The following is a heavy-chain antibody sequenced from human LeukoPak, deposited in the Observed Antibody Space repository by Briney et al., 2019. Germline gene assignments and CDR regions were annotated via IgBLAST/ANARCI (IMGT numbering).Heavy chain of an antibody. CDR3: ARGRLLEDRDYYYYYYMDV. J-gene: IGHJ6*03. Sequence: PGGSLRLSCAASGFTFTTYWMGWVRQAPGKGLEWVSSISSGSSYIYYADSVKGRFTISRDNAKNSLFLQMNSLRAEDTAVYYCARGRLLEDRDYYYYYYMDVWGKGTTVTVSS. V-gene: IGHV3-21*01. CDR1: GFTFTTYW. D-gene: IGHD1-1*01. CDR2: ISSGSSYI.